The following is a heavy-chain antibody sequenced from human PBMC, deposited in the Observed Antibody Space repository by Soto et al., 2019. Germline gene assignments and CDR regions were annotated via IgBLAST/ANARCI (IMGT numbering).Heavy chain of an antibody. CDR2: INHSGST. Sequence: KPSETLSLTCAVYGGSFSGYYWSWIRQPPGKGLEWIGEINHSGSTNYNPSLKSRVTISVDTSKNQFSLKLSSVTAADTAVYYCARGEWFDPWGQGTLVTVSS. CDR1: GGSFSGYY. CDR3: ARGEWFDP. J-gene: IGHJ5*02. V-gene: IGHV4-34*01.